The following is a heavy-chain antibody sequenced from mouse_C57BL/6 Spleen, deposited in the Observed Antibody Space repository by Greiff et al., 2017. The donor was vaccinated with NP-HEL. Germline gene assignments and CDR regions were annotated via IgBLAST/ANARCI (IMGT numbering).Heavy chain of an antibody. CDR2: IDPETGGT. J-gene: IGHJ2*01. D-gene: IGHD3-1*01. CDR1: GYTFTDYE. CDR3: TRGDWSLGY. Sequence: VQLQQSGAELVRPGASVTLSCKASGYTFTDYEMHWVKQTPVHGLEWIGAIDPETGGTAYNQKFKGKAILTADKSSSTAYMELRSLTSEDSAVYYYTRGDWSLGYWGQGTTLTVSS. V-gene: IGHV1-15*01.